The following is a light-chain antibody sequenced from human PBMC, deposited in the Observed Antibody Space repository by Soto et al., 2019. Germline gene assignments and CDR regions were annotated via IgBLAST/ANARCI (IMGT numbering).Light chain of an antibody. CDR1: QSVRSY. V-gene: IGKV3-11*01. Sequence: EIVLTQSPATLSLSPGDRATLSCRASQSVRSYLAWYQQKPGQAPRLLIYDASNRATGIPARFSGSGSGTDFTLTITSLEPEDFAVYYCHQRSDWPSTFGGGTKVDIK. J-gene: IGKJ4*01. CDR2: DAS. CDR3: HQRSDWPST.